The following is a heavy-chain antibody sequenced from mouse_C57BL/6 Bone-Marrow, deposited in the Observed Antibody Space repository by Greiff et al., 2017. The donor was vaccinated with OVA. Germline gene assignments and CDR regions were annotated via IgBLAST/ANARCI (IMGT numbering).Heavy chain of an antibody. D-gene: IGHD2-13*01. Sequence: VQLQQSGPGLVKPSQSLSLTCSVTGYSITSGYYWNWIRQFPGNKLEWMGYISYDGSNNYNPSLKNRISSTRDTSKNQFFLKLNSVTTEDTATDYCAREDGDPYYALDYWGQGTSVTVSS. J-gene: IGHJ4*01. CDR2: ISYDGSN. CDR3: AREDGDPYYALDY. CDR1: GYSITSGYY. V-gene: IGHV3-6*01.